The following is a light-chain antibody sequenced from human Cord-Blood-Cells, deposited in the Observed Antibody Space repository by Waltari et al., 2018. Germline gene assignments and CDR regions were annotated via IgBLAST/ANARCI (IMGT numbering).Light chain of an antibody. CDR2: DVS. J-gene: IGLJ2*01. Sequence: QSALTQPASVSGSPGQSLTISCTGTSRDVGGYNYDSWYQQHPDKAPKLMIYDVSNRPSGVSNRFSGSKSGNTASLTISGLQAEDEADYYCSSYTSSSTLVVFGGGTKLTVL. V-gene: IGLV2-14*01. CDR3: SSYTSSSTLVV. CDR1: SRDVGGYNY.